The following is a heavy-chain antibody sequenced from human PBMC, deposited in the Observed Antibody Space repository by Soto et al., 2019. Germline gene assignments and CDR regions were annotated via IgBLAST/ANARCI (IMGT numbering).Heavy chain of an antibody. V-gene: IGHV1-18*01. CDR1: GYTFTSYG. CDR2: ISAHNGNT. D-gene: IGHD1-1*01. Sequence: QVHLVQSGAEVKKPGASVKVSCKGSGYTFTSYGITWVRQAPGHGLEWMGWISAHNGNTDYAQKLQGRVNVTRDTSTSTAYLELRSLRSDDTAVYYCARGRYGDYWGQGALVTGSS. J-gene: IGHJ4*02. CDR3: ARGRYGDY.